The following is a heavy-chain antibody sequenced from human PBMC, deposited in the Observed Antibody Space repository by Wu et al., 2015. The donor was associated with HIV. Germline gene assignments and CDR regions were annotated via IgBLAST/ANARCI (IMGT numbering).Heavy chain of an antibody. CDR2: ISAYNGNT. CDR1: GYTFTSYG. Sequence: QVQLVQSGAEVKKPGASVKVSCKASGYTFTSYGISWVRQAPGQGLEWMGWISAYNGNTNYAQKLQGRVTITADESTSTAYMELSSLRSEDTAVYYXASSIEYSSXWSHYYYYYMDVVGTNGTTVQPSP. D-gene: IGHD6-13*01. V-gene: IGHV1-18*01. CDR3: ASSIEYSSXWSHYYYYYMDV. J-gene: IGHJ6*03.